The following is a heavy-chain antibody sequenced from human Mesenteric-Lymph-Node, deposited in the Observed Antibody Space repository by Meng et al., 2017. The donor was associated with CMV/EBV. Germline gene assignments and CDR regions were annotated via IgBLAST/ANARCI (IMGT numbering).Heavy chain of an antibody. CDR2: ISYDGSNK. J-gene: IGHJ6*02. CDR1: GFTFSSYA. Sequence: GGSLRLSCAASGFTFSSYAMHWVRQAPGKGLEWVAVISYDGSNKYYADSVKGRFTISRDNSKNTLYLQMNSLRAEDTAVYYCARDLQYVTYYDFWSGHRYYYYGMDVWGQGTTVTVSS. V-gene: IGHV3-30*04. D-gene: IGHD3-3*01. CDR3: ARDLQYVTYYDFWSGHRYYYYGMDV.